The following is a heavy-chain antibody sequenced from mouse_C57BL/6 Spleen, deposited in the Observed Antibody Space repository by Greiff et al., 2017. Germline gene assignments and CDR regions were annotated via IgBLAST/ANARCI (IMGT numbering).Heavy chain of an antibody. V-gene: IGHV5-9*01. CDR2: ISGGGGNT. CDR1: GFTFSSYT. CDR3: ARDYGSSYGEFAY. D-gene: IGHD1-1*01. J-gene: IGHJ3*01. Sequence: EVQLVESGGGLVKPGGSLKLSCAASGFTFSSYTMSWVRQTPEKRLEWVATISGGGGNTYYPDSVKGRFTISRDNAKNTLYLQMSSLRSEDTALYYCARDYGSSYGEFAYCGQGTLVTVSA.